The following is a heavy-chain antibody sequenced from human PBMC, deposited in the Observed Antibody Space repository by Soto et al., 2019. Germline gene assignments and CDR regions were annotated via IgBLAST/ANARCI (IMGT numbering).Heavy chain of an antibody. V-gene: IGHV3-48*01. D-gene: IGHD3-22*01. Sequence: EVQLVESGGGLVQPGGSLRLSCAASGFTFSSYSMNWVRQAPGKGLEWVSYISSSSNTIYYADSVKGRYTISRDNANNSLYLQMTRLGAEDTAVYYCARDSSGYFNWFDPWGQGTLVTVSS. CDR3: ARDSSGYFNWFDP. J-gene: IGHJ5*02. CDR2: ISSSSNTI. CDR1: GFTFSSYS.